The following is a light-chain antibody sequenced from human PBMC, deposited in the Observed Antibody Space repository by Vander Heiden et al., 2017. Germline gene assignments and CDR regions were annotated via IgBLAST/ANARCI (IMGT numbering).Light chain of an antibody. J-gene: IGKJ1*01. Sequence: DIQMTQSPSSLSASVGDRVTITCRASQSISNYLNWYQQTPGKAPKVLIYSASSLQSGVPSRFSGSGSGTDFTLTISSLQPEDFASYYCQQSYSFPWTFGQGTKVEI. CDR1: QSISNY. CDR2: SAS. CDR3: QQSYSFPWT. V-gene: IGKV1-39*01.